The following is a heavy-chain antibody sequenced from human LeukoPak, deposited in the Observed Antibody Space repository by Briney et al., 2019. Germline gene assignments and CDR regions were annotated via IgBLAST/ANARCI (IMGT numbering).Heavy chain of an antibody. Sequence: SETLSPTCSVSGGAISSYYWTWIRQPPGKGLEWIGYRYYSGSTTYNPSLKSRVTISVDTSKSQFSLKLISVTAADTAIYYCARVRGDFETDWGQGTLVTVSS. V-gene: IGHV4-59*01. J-gene: IGHJ1*01. CDR3: ARVRGDFETD. CDR1: GGAISSYY. CDR2: RYYSGST. D-gene: IGHD3-16*01.